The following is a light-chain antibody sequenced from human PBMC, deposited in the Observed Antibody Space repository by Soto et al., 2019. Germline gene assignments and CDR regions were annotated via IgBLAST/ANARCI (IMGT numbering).Light chain of an antibody. CDR2: SAS. Sequence: EIVMTQSPATLSVSPGERATLSCRASQSISTELAWYQQKPGQPPRLLIYSASTRATGVPARFTGSVSGSEFTHTISGLQSEDFAVYYCQQGHNWPLTFGQGTRLEI. CDR1: QSISTE. V-gene: IGKV3-15*01. CDR3: QQGHNWPLT. J-gene: IGKJ2*01.